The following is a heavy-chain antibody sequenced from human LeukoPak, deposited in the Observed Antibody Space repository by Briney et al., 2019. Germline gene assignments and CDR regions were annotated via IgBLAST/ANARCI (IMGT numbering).Heavy chain of an antibody. J-gene: IGHJ4*02. V-gene: IGHV3-48*01. CDR3: ARDLHCGGDCYPLTY. CDR1: GFTFSSYS. D-gene: IGHD2-21*01. CDR2: ISISNTI. Sequence: HPGGSLRLSCATSGFTFSSYSMNWVRQAPGKGLEWLSYISISNTIYYADSVRGRFTISRDNAKNSLYLQMNSLRAEDTAVYYCARDLHCGGDCYPLTYWGQGTLVTVSS.